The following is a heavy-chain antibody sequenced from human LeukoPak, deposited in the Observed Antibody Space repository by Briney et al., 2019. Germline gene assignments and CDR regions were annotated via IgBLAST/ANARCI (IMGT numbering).Heavy chain of an antibody. V-gene: IGHV3-23*01. CDR3: AKDHPVAATSYYAY. Sequence: GGSLRLSCAASGFTFSSYAMSWVRQAPGKGLEWVSAIGGSGDSTYYADSVKGRFTISRDNSKNTLFLLMNSLRAEDTAVYYRAKDHPVAATSYYAYWGQGTLVTVSS. CDR1: GFTFSSYA. CDR2: IGGSGDST. J-gene: IGHJ4*02. D-gene: IGHD2-15*01.